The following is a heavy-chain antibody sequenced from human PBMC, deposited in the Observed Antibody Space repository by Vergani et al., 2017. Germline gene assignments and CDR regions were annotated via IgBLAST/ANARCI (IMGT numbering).Heavy chain of an antibody. CDR1: GGSFSGYY. CDR3: ARGSRDYYYDSSGYYY. D-gene: IGHD3-22*01. J-gene: IGHJ4*02. V-gene: IGHV4-34*01. Sequence: QVQPQQWGAGLLKPSETLSLTCAVYGGSFSGYYWSWIRQPPGKGLEWIGEINHSGSTNYNPSLKSRVTISVDTSKNQFSLKLSSVTAADTAVYYCARGSRDYYYDSSGYYYWGQGTLVTVSS. CDR2: INHSGST.